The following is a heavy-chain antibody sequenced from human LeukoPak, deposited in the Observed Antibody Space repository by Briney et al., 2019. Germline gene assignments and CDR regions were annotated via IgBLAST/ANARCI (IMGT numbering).Heavy chain of an antibody. CDR1: GGPFSNYY. CDR3: ARRGVPSKFYYFDS. V-gene: IGHV4-59*08. D-gene: IGHD2-2*01. CDR2: TSYIGNI. J-gene: IGHJ4*02. Sequence: SETLSLTCTVSGGPFSNYYWTWIRQSPGKGLEWIGSTSYIGNINYNPSLKTRVTISEESSKGQFSLKLSSVTAADTAVYYCARRGVPSKFYYFDSWGQGTLVTVSS.